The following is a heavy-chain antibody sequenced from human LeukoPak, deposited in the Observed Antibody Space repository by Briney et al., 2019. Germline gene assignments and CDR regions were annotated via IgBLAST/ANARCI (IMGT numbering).Heavy chain of an antibody. J-gene: IGHJ4*02. CDR2: IKSKTDGGTT. V-gene: IGHV3-15*07. CDR3: TTDGDYYYGSGIDY. D-gene: IGHD3-10*01. Sequence: GGSLRLSCVVSGFTFSNAWMNWVRQAPGKGLDWVGRIKSKTDGGTTGYAAPVKGRFIFSRDDSKNTLYLQMNSLKTEDTAIYYCTTDGDYYYGSGIDYWGQGTLVTVSS. CDR1: GFTFSNAW.